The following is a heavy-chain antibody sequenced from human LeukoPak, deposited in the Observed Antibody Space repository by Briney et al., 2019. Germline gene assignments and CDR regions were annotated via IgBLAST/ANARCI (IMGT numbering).Heavy chain of an antibody. CDR2: ISSTSTYI. V-gene: IGHV3-21*01. CDR1: GFTFRTYS. D-gene: IGHD5-18*01. J-gene: IGHJ4*02. CDR3: ARDGPYSYDFDY. Sequence: GGSLRLSCAASGFTFRTYSMNWVRQAPGKWLEWVSSISSTSTYIYYADSVKGRFTISRDNPKNSLYLQMNSLRAEDTAVYYCARDGPYSYDFDYWGQGTLVTVSS.